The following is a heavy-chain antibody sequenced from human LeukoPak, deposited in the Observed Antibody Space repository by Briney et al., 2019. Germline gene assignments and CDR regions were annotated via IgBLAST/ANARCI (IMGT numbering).Heavy chain of an antibody. CDR1: GYTFTGHY. CDR2: INPNSGST. Sequence: ASVKVSRKASGYTFTGHYIHWVRQAPGQGLEWMGWINPNSGSTNYAQKFQGRVTMTRDTSISIAYMELTRLRSDDTAVFYCARDGYYYGSGSLVDYWGQGTLVTVSS. D-gene: IGHD3-10*01. J-gene: IGHJ4*02. V-gene: IGHV1-2*02. CDR3: ARDGYYYGSGSLVDY.